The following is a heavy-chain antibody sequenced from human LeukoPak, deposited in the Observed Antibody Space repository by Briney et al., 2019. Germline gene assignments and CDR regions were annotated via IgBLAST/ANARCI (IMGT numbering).Heavy chain of an antibody. CDR2: IHFTGTT. Sequence: SETLSLTCSVSGGSIRMNTNFWGWDSSNYWGWIRQPPGKGLEWIGSIHFTGTTYYNPSLQSRLTISVDASNNQFSLKMTSVTAADTAVYYCARHALEDIVVVAAATNYFDYWGQGTLVTVSS. V-gene: IGHV4-39*01. CDR1: GGSIRMNTNFWGWDSSNY. CDR3: ARHALEDIVVVAAATNYFDY. J-gene: IGHJ4*02. D-gene: IGHD2-15*01.